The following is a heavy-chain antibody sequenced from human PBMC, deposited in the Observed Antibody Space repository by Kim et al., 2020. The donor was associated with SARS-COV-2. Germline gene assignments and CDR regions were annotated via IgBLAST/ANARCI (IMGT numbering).Heavy chain of an antibody. CDR1: GFTFSSYA. CDR2: ISGSGDFT. Sequence: GGSLRLSCAASGFTFSSYAMLWVRHAPGKGLEWVSDISGSGDFTHYADSVQGRFIISRDKSKNTLYLEMNGLRGEDTAVYFCAKDHKDFFYGMDLWGQGTLVTV. V-gene: IGHV3-23*01. CDR3: AKDHKDFFYGMDL. J-gene: IGHJ6*02. D-gene: IGHD3-3*01.